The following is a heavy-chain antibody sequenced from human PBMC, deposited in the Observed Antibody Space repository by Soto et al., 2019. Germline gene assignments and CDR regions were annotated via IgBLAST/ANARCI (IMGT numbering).Heavy chain of an antibody. CDR2: MNQDGSER. D-gene: IGHD1-7*01. Sequence: EVQLVESGGALVQPGGSLRLSCAASGFTFSSYWMSWFRQAPGTGMEWVANMNQDGSERYYVDSMEGLFTISRDTAGNSLYLQINSLRVEDTAAYYCAKLRVETTRDKAPEFWGQGTLVTVSS. CDR1: GFTFSSYW. V-gene: IGHV3-7*01. CDR3: AKLRVETTRDKAPEF. J-gene: IGHJ4*02.